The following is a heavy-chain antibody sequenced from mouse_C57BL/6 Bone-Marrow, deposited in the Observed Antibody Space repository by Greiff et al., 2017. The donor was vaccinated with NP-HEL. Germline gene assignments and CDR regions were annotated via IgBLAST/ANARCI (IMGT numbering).Heavy chain of an antibody. CDR3: VRSTTVVARDY. V-gene: IGHV1-54*01. CDR2: INPGSGGT. D-gene: IGHD1-1*01. Sequence: QVQLQQSGAELVRPGTSVKVSCKASGYAFTNYLIEWVKQRPGQGLEWIGVINPGSGGTKYNEKFKGKATLTADKSSSTAYMQLSSLTSEDSAVYFCVRSTTVVARDYWGQGTTLTVSS. CDR1: GYAFTNYL. J-gene: IGHJ2*01.